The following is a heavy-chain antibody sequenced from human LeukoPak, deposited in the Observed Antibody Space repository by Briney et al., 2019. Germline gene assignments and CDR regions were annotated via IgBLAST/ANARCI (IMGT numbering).Heavy chain of an antibody. Sequence: ASVKVSCNASGYTFTSYSISWVRQAPGQGLEGLGWISAYNGNTNYAQKLQGRVTMTTDTSTSTAYMELRSLRSDDTAVYYGARGGHGYCSGGSCYSYMDVWGKGTTVTVSS. D-gene: IGHD2-15*01. CDR3: ARGGHGYCSGGSCYSYMDV. CDR2: ISAYNGNT. J-gene: IGHJ6*03. CDR1: GYTFTSYS. V-gene: IGHV1-18*01.